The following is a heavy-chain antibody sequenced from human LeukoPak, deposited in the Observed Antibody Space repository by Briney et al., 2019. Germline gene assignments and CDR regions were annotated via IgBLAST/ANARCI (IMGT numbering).Heavy chain of an antibody. CDR1: GYTFTSYG. CDR3: ARDGIAVAGYNWFDP. J-gene: IGHJ5*02. D-gene: IGHD6-19*01. V-gene: IGHV1-2*02. Sequence: ASVKVSCKASGYTFTSYGISWVRQAPGQGLEWMGWINPNSGGTNYAQKFQGRVTMTRDTSISTAYMELSRLRSDDTAVYYCARDGIAVAGYNWFDPWGQGTLVTVSS. CDR2: INPNSGGT.